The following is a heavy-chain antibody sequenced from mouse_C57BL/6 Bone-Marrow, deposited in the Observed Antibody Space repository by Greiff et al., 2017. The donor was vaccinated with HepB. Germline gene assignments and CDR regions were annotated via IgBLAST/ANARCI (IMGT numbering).Heavy chain of an antibody. CDR1: GYSITSGYY. CDR2: ISYDGSN. Sequence: EVQLQESGPGLVKPSQSLSLTCSVPGYSITSGYYWNWIRQFPGNKLEWMGYISYDGSNNYNPSLKNRISITRDTSKNQFFLKLNSVTTEDTATYYCARDPLLGDYDTGYAMDYWGQGTSVTVSS. D-gene: IGHD2-4*01. CDR3: ARDPLLGDYDTGYAMDY. J-gene: IGHJ4*01. V-gene: IGHV3-6*01.